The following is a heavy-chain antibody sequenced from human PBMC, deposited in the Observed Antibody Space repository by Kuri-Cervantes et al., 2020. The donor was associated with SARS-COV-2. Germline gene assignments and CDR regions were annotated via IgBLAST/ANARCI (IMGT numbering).Heavy chain of an antibody. CDR3: ARGDPKPYDSRFVHAFDI. D-gene: IGHD3-22*01. J-gene: IGHJ3*02. CDR1: GGSFSTYA. V-gene: IGHV1-69*06. CDR2: IIPIFRKL. Sequence: SVKVSCKVSGGSFSTYAITWVRQAPGQGLEWMGGIIPIFRKLNYAQKFQGRVTITADKPTTTAYMELSSLKSEDTAVYYCARGDPKPYDSRFVHAFDIWGQGTMVTVSS.